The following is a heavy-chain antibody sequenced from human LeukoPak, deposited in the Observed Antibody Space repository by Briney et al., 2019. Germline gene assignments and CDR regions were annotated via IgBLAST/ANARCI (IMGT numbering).Heavy chain of an antibody. CDR2: ISGSGGST. J-gene: IGHJ6*02. D-gene: IGHD6-13*01. CDR1: GFTFSSYA. V-gene: IGHV3-23*01. Sequence: GGSLRLSCAASGFTFSSYAMSWVRQAPGKGLEWASAISGSGGSTYYADSVKGRFTISRDNSKNTLYLQMNSLRAEDTAVYYCAKEAGSSWYYYYGMDVWGQGTTVTVSS. CDR3: AKEAGSSWYYYYGMDV.